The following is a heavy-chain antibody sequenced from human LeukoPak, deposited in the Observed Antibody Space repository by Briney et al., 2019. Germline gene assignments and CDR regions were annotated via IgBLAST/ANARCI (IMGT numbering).Heavy chain of an antibody. D-gene: IGHD3-10*01. Sequence: SETLSLTCTVSGGSISSGSYYWSWIRQPAGKGLEWIGRIYTSGSTNYNPSLKSRVTISVDTSKNQFSLKLSSVTAADTAVYYCAGSYTRHYYYYYMDVWGKGTTVTISS. CDR2: IYTSGST. J-gene: IGHJ6*03. CDR3: AGSYTRHYYYYYMDV. CDR1: GGSISSGSYY. V-gene: IGHV4-61*02.